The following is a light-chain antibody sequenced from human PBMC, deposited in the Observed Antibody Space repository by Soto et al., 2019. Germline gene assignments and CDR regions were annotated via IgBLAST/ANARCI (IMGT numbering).Light chain of an antibody. V-gene: IGKV3D-15*01. CDR3: QQYNNWWT. J-gene: IGKJ1*01. CDR2: DAS. Sequence: EIVMTQSPATLSVSPGERATLSCRASQNINNNLAWFQQKPGQAPRLLIYDASNRATGIPARFSGSGSGTEFTLTISSLQSEDFAVYYCQQYNNWWTFGQGTKVDIK. CDR1: QNINNN.